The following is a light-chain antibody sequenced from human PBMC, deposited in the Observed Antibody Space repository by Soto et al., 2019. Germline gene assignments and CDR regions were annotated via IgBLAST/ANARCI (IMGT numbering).Light chain of an antibody. V-gene: IGKV1-5*03. CDR2: KAS. Sequence: DIQMTQSPSTLSASVGDTVTITCRASQSISSYLAWYRQTPGKAPKFLIHKASTLESGFPSRFSGSGSGTEFTLTVSSLQHDDFATYYCQQYHSYPCTLGGGTKVDIK. CDR3: QQYHSYPCT. CDR1: QSISSY. J-gene: IGKJ4*01.